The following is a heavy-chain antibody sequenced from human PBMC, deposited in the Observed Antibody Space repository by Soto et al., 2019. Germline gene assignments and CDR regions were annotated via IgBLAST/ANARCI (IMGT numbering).Heavy chain of an antibody. CDR3: ARSGYSGYDPLRYFDY. CDR2: IIPIFGTA. D-gene: IGHD5-12*01. J-gene: IGHJ4*02. CDR1: GGTFSSYA. V-gene: IGHV1-69*13. Sequence: SVKVSCKASGGTFSSYAISWVRQAPGQGLEWMGGIIPIFGTANYAQKFQGRVTITADESTSTAYMELSSLRSEDTAVYYCARSGYSGYDPLRYFDYWGRGTLVTVSS.